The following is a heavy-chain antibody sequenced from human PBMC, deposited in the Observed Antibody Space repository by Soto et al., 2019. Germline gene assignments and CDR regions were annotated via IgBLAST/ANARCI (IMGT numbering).Heavy chain of an antibody. D-gene: IGHD6-13*01. CDR3: TTAPGIAAAGTEG. CDR2: IKSKTDGGTT. J-gene: IGHJ4*02. V-gene: IGHV3-15*01. Sequence: GSLRLSCAASGFTFSNAWMSWVRQAPGKGLEWVGRIKSKTDGGTTDYAAPVKGRFTISRDDSKNTLYLQMNSLKTEDTAVYYCTTAPGIAAAGTEGWGQGTLVTVSS. CDR1: GFTFSNAW.